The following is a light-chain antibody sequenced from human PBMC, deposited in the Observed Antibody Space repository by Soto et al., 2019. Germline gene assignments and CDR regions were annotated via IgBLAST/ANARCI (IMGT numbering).Light chain of an antibody. Sequence: EIVLTQAPATLSLSPGERATLSCRASQSVSSYLAWYQQKPGQAPRLFIYDASNRATGILARFSGSGSGTDFTLTISSLEPEDFAVYYCQQRSNGPHITLGQGTRLEIK. CDR1: QSVSSY. CDR2: DAS. J-gene: IGKJ5*01. CDR3: QQRSNGPHIT. V-gene: IGKV3-11*01.